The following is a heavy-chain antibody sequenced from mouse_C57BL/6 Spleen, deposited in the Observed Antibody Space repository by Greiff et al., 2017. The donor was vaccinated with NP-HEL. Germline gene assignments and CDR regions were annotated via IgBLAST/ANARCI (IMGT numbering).Heavy chain of an antibody. Sequence: QVQLKQSGAELVKPGASVKMSCKASGYTFTSYWITWVKQRPGQGLEWIGDIYPGSGSTNYNEKFKSKATLTVDTSSSTAYMQLSSLTSEDSAVYYCARFPYYYGSSRYWYFDVWGTGTTVTVSS. J-gene: IGHJ1*03. CDR1: GYTFTSYW. V-gene: IGHV1-55*01. CDR2: IYPGSGST. CDR3: ARFPYYYGSSRYWYFDV. D-gene: IGHD1-1*01.